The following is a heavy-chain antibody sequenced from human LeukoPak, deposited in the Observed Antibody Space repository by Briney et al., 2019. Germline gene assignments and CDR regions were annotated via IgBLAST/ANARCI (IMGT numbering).Heavy chain of an antibody. V-gene: IGHV3-72*01. CDR1: GFTFSDRY. CDR2: SRNKANSYST. Sequence: PGGSLRLSCAASGFTFSDRYMDWVRQAPGKGLEWVGRSRNKANSYSTEYAASVRGRFTISRDDSKNSLYLQMSGLKTEDTAVFFWGGGFSIPNYSSNMGVWGKGPTVTVSS. CDR3: GGGFSIPNYSSNMGV. D-gene: IGHD3-16*01. J-gene: IGHJ6*03.